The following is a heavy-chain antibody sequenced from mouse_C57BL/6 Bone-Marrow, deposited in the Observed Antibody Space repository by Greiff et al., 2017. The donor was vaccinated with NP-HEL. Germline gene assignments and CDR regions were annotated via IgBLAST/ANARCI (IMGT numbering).Heavy chain of an antibody. CDR1: GYTFTDYN. CDR2: INPNNGGT. V-gene: IGHV1-18*01. Sequence: VQLQQSGPELVKPGASVKIPCKASGYTFTDYNMDWVKQSHGKSLEWIGDINPNNGGTIYNQKFKGKATLTVDKSSSTAYMELRSLTSEDTAVYYCARITTVGRGHWDFDVGGTGTTVTVSS. D-gene: IGHD1-1*01. CDR3: ARITTVGRGHWDFDV. J-gene: IGHJ1*03.